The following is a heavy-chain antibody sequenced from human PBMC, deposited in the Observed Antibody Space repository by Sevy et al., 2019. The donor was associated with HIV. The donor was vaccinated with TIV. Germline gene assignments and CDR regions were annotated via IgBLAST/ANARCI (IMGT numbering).Heavy chain of an antibody. J-gene: IGHJ4*02. CDR3: AKLLVGATLYYFDY. D-gene: IGHD1-26*01. CDR1: GFTFSSYA. CDR2: ISGSGGST. Sequence: GGSLRLSCAASGFTFSSYAMSWVHQAPGKGLEWVSAISGSGGSTYYADSVKGRFTISRDNSKNTLYLQMNSLRAEDTAVYYCAKLLVGATLYYFDYWGQGTLVTVSS. V-gene: IGHV3-23*01.